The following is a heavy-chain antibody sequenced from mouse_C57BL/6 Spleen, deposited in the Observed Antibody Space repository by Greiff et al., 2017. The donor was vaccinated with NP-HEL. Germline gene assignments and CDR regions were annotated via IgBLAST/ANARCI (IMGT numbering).Heavy chain of an antibody. CDR1: GFTFSDYG. D-gene: IGHD1-1*01. V-gene: IGHV5-17*01. Sequence: DVHLVESGGGLVKPGGSLKLSCAASGFTFSDYGMHWVRQAPEKGLEWVAYISSGSSTIYYADTVKGRFTISRDNAKNTLFLQMTSLRSEDTAMYYCARVLITTAYWYFDVWGTGTTVTVSS. CDR3: ARVLITTAYWYFDV. CDR2: ISSGSSTI. J-gene: IGHJ1*03.